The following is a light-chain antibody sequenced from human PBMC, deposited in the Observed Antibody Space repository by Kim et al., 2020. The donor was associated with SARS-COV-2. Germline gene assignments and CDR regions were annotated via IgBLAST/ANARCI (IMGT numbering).Light chain of an antibody. J-gene: IGKJ1*01. Sequence: ASVGDRVTISCRASQSIDNFLNWYQQKPGKAPQLVIYGASDLHIGVPSRFSGGGSGTDFTLTIRNLEPEDIATYYCQQNYESPATFGQGTKVDIK. CDR3: QQNYESPAT. CDR1: QSIDNF. CDR2: GAS. V-gene: IGKV1-39*01.